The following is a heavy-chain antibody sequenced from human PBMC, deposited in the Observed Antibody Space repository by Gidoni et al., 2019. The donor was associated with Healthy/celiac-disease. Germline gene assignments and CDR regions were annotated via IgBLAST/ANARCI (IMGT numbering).Heavy chain of an antibody. CDR3: TRPHYDILTGYYS. J-gene: IGHJ4*02. CDR1: GFTFSGSA. CDR2: IRSKANSYAT. Sequence: EVQLVESGGGLVQPGGSLQLSCAASGFTFSGSAMHWVRQASGKGLEWVGRIRSKANSYATAYAASVKGRFTISRDDSKNTAYLQMNSLKTEDTAVYYCTRPHYDILTGYYSWGQGTLVTVSS. D-gene: IGHD3-9*01. V-gene: IGHV3-73*02.